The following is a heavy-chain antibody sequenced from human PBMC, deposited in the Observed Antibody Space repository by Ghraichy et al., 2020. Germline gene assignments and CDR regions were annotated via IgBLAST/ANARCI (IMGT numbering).Heavy chain of an antibody. J-gene: IGHJ4*02. CDR3: ATTADYLYFDY. CDR1: GFTFSSYS. V-gene: IGHV3-21*01. D-gene: IGHD4-11*01. CDR2: ISSRSDYI. Sequence: AGSLRLSCAASGFTFSSYSMNWVRQAPGKGLEWVSSISSRSDYIYYADSLKGRFTVSRDNADNSLFLQMNSLRAEDTAVYYCATTADYLYFDYWGQGTLVTVSS.